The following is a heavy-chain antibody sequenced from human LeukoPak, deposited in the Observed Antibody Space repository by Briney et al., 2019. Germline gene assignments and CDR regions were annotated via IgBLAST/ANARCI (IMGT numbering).Heavy chain of an antibody. CDR2: IWYDGSNK. J-gene: IGHJ5*02. CDR3: ARGSAQWLVYWFDP. V-gene: IGHV3-33*01. CDR1: GFTFSSYG. Sequence: PGGSLRLSCAASGFTFSSYGMHWVRQAPGKGLEWVADIWYDGSNKYYADSVKGRFTISRDNSKNTLYLQMNSLRAEDTAVYYCARGSAQWLVYWFDPWGQGTLVTVSS. D-gene: IGHD6-19*01.